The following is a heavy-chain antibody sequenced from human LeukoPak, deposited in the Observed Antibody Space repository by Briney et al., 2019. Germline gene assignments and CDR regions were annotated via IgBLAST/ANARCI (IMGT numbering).Heavy chain of an antibody. CDR3: ARVSEIVVVTAPYYYYYMDV. CDR1: GGSISSYY. J-gene: IGHJ6*03. CDR2: IYYSGST. V-gene: IGHV4-59*12. Sequence: PSETLSLTCTVSGGSISSYYWSWIRQPPGKGLEWIGYIYYSGSTNYNPSLKSRVTISVDTSKNQFSLKLSSVTAADTAVYYCARVSEIVVVTAPYYYYYMDVWGKGTTVTVSS. D-gene: IGHD2-21*02.